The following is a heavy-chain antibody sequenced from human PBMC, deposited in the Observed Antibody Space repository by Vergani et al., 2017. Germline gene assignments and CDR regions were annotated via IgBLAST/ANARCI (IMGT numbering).Heavy chain of an antibody. V-gene: IGHV3-11*01. CDR1: GFTFSDYH. CDR3: ARGGYSSSWYYDY. J-gene: IGHJ4*02. CDR2: ISSSDTTI. Sequence: VQLVESGGGLVKPGGSLRLSCAASGFTFSDYHMTWIRQAPGNGLEWLSYISSSDTTIFYADSVKGRFTISRDNAKNSLYLQMNSLRAEDTAVYYCARGGYSSSWYYDYWGQGTLVTVSS. D-gene: IGHD6-13*01.